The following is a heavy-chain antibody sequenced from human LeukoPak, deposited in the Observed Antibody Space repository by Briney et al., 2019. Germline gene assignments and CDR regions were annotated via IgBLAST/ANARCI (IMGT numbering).Heavy chain of an antibody. CDR2: IYYSGST. D-gene: IGHD4-17*01. CDR3: ASSWFGMTTVTTFDY. V-gene: IGHV4-39*01. CDR1: GGSISSSSYY. J-gene: IGHJ4*02. Sequence: SETLSLTCTVSGGSISSSSYYWGWIRQPPGKGLEWIGGIYYSGSTYNNPSLKSRVTISVDTSKNQFSLKLSSVTAADTAVYYCASSWFGMTTVTTFDYWGQGTLVTVSS.